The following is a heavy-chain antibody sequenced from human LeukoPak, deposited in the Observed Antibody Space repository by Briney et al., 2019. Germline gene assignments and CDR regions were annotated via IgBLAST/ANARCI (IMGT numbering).Heavy chain of an antibody. D-gene: IGHD6-6*01. CDR3: AREDSSSARLDY. CDR1: GFTFSSYA. V-gene: IGHV3-30-3*01. CDR2: ISYDGSNK. Sequence: PGRPLRLSCAASGFTFSSYAMHWVRQAPGKGLEWVAVISYDGSNKYYADSVKGRFTISRDNSKNTLYLQMNSLRAEDTAVYYCAREDSSSARLDYWGQGTLVTVSS. J-gene: IGHJ4*02.